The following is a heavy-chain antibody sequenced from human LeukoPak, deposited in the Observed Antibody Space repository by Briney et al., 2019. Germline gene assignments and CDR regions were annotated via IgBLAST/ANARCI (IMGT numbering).Heavy chain of an antibody. CDR1: GGSFSDNY. CDR2: INHSGST. V-gene: IGHV4-34*01. CDR3: ARGRAGRYCSSTSCRNWFDP. Sequence: SETLSLTCAVYGGSFSDNYWSWIRQPPGKGLEWIGEINHSGSTNYNPSLKSRVTISVDTSKNQFSLKLSSVTAADTAVYYCARGRAGRYCSSTSCRNWFDPWGQGTLVTVSS. J-gene: IGHJ5*02. D-gene: IGHD2-2*01.